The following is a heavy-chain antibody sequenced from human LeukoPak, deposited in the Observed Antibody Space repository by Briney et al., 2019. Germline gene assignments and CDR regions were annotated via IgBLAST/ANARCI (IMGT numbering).Heavy chain of an antibody. CDR1: GFALRSYP. D-gene: IGHD4-11*01. Sequence: GGSLRLSCVASGFALRSYPLSWVRQAPGKGLEWVSAISGSGVNTYYSDSVRGRFTISRDNSKNTLYLQMNSLRAEDTAVYYCAGSRTTVTTAFDYWGQGTLVTVSS. CDR3: AGSRTTVTTAFDY. J-gene: IGHJ4*02. V-gene: IGHV3-23*01. CDR2: ISGSGVNT.